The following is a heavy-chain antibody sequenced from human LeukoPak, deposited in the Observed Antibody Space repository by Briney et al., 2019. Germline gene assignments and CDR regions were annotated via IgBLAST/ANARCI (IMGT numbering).Heavy chain of an antibody. CDR3: ARGRGTTVTTYYFEN. CDR2: IYSSGTT. D-gene: IGHD4-17*01. V-gene: IGHV4-61*02. Sequence: PSETLSLTCTVSGGSISNDNYYWSWIRQPAGRGLEWIGRIYSSGTTNYNPSLKGRVIISVNTSKNQFSLTVASVTAADTAVYYCARGRGTTVTTYYFENWGQGTRVIVSS. J-gene: IGHJ4*02. CDR1: GGSISNDNYY.